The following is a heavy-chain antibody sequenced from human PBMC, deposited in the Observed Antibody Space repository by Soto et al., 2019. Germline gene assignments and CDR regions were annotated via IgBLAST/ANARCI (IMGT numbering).Heavy chain of an antibody. CDR2: IYYSGST. D-gene: IGHD2-15*01. CDR3: ARLVDCGGGSCQIYYFDY. J-gene: IGHJ4*02. V-gene: IGHV4-39*01. CDR1: GGSISSSSYY. Sequence: QLQLQESGPGLVKPSETLSLTCTVSGGSISSSSYYWGWIRQPPGKGLEWIGSIYYSGSTYYNPSLKSRVTISVDTSKNQFSLKLSSVTAADTAVYYCARLVDCGGGSCQIYYFDYWGQGTLVTVSS.